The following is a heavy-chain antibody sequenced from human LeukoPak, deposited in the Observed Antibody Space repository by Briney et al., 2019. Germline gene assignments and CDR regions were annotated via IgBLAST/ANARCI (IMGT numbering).Heavy chain of an antibody. J-gene: IGHJ4*02. CDR1: GYTFTSYG. D-gene: IGHD3-3*01. V-gene: IGHV1-18*01. Sequence: ASVKVSCKASGYTFTSYGISGVRQAPGQGLEWMGCISAYNGNTNYPQKLQGRVTMTTDTSTSTAYMELRSLRSDDTAVYYCARDVYELWSGDFSWYLDYWGQGTLVTVSS. CDR3: ARDVYELWSGDFSWYLDY. CDR2: ISAYNGNT.